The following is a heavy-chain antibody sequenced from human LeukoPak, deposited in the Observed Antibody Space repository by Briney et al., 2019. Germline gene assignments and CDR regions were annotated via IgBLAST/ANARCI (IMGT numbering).Heavy chain of an antibody. J-gene: IGHJ6*03. CDR3: ARPTGTYYYYMDV. Sequence: SETLSLTCAVYGGSFSGYYWSWIRQPPGKGLEWIGEINHSGSTNYNPSLKSRVTISVDTSKNQFSLKLSSVTAADTAVHYCARPTGTYYYYMDVWGKGTTVTVSS. V-gene: IGHV4-34*01. CDR2: INHSGST. D-gene: IGHD3-10*01. CDR1: GGSFSGYY.